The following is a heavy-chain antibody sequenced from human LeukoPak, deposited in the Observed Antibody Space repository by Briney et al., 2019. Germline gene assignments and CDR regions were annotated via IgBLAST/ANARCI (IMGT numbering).Heavy chain of an antibody. CDR2: VYYSGNT. V-gene: IGHV4-39*07. Sequence: SETLSLTCTVSGGSISSSGYYWDWLRQPPGKGLEWIGSVYYSGNTYYKSSLESRVTISVDTSKNQFSLKLSSVTAAHTAVYYCARGLTGYVDAFDIWGQGTMVTVSS. J-gene: IGHJ3*02. CDR3: ARGLTGYVDAFDI. CDR1: GGSISSSGYY. D-gene: IGHD3-9*01.